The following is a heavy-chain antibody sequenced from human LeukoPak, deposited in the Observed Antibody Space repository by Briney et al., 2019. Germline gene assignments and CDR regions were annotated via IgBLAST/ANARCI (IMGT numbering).Heavy chain of an antibody. D-gene: IGHD3-10*01. CDR1: GFTFSSYG. V-gene: IGHV3-33*01. Sequence: GGSLRLSCAASGFTFSSYGMHWVRQAPGKGLEWVAVIWYDGSNKYYADSVKGRFTISRDNSKNTLYLQMNSLRAEDTAVYYCARDSGAVWFGDNYFDYWGQGTLVTVSS. CDR3: ARDSGAVWFGDNYFDY. CDR2: IWYDGSNK. J-gene: IGHJ4*02.